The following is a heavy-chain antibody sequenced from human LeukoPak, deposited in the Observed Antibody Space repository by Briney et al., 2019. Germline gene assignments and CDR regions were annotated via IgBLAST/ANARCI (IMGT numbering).Heavy chain of an antibody. J-gene: IGHJ3*02. CDR3: AKAADDFWSGYHPSDAFDI. CDR1: GFTFSSYA. CDR2: ISGSGGST. V-gene: IGHV3-23*01. Sequence: PGGSLRLSCAASGFTFSSYAMSWVRQAPGKGLEWVSAISGSGGSTYYADSVKGRFTISRDNSKNTLYLQMNSLRAEDTAVYYCAKAADDFWSGYHPSDAFDIWGQGTMVTVSS. D-gene: IGHD3-3*01.